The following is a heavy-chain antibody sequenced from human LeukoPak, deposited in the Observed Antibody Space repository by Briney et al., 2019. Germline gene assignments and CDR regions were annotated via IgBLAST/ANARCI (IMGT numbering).Heavy chain of an antibody. V-gene: IGHV4-59*01. CDR1: GGSISSYY. Sequence: SETLSLTCTVSGGSISSYYWSWIRQPPGKGLEWIGNIYNSGGTNYNPSLKSRVTTSVDTSKNQFSLKLTSVTAADTAVYYCARGRWTFDYWGQGTLVTVSS. CDR2: IYNSGGT. D-gene: IGHD4-23*01. J-gene: IGHJ4*02. CDR3: ARGRWTFDY.